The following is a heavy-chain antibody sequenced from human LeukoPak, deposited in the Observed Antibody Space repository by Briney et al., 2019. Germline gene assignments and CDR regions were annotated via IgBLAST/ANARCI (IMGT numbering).Heavy chain of an antibody. V-gene: IGHV3-30*02. CDR3: ARPSDYYDSSGYIPNYYYYYMDV. CDR2: IRYDGSNK. D-gene: IGHD3-22*01. J-gene: IGHJ6*03. Sequence: PGGSLRLSCAASGFTFSSYGMHWVRQAPGKGLEWVAFIRYDGSNKYYADSVKGRFTISRDNAKNSLYLQMNSLRAEDTAVYYCARPSDYYDSSGYIPNYYYYYMDVWGKGTTVTVSS. CDR1: GFTFSSYG.